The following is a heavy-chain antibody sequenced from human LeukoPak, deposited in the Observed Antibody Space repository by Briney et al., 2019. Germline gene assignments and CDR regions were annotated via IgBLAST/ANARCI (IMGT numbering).Heavy chain of an antibody. CDR3: AKQGRDWLRDYYYYMDV. D-gene: IGHD3-9*01. V-gene: IGHV3-11*01. CDR2: ISSSGRTI. Sequence: GGSLRLSCEASGFTFSDYYMSWIRQAPGKGLEWVSYISSSGRTIYYADSVKGRFTISRDNAKNSLYLQMNSLRAEDTAVYYCAKQGRDWLRDYYYYMDVWGKGTTVTISS. CDR1: GFTFSDYY. J-gene: IGHJ6*03.